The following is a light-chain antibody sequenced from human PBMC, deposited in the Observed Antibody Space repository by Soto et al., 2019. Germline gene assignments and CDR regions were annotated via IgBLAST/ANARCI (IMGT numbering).Light chain of an antibody. CDR1: QSITTW. V-gene: IGKV1-5*03. Sequence: DIQMTQSPSTLSASVGDRVVITCRASQSITTWLAWYQQKPAKAPKLLIYKASSLQSGVPSRFSGSGSGTEFTLTISSLQPDDFATYYCHQYKTYWTFGHGTKVDIK. CDR2: KAS. CDR3: HQYKTYWT. J-gene: IGKJ1*01.